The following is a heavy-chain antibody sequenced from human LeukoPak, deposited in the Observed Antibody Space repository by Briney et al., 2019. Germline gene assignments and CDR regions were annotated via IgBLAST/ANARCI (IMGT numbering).Heavy chain of an antibody. CDR2: ISGRGGST. D-gene: IGHD3-3*01. CDR3: AKKKRPYDFWSGYYHY. J-gene: IGHJ4*02. Sequence: GGSLRLSCSASGFTFSSYAMSWVRQAPGKGLEWVSVISGRGGSTYYADSVKGRSTISRDNSKNTLYLQMNSLRAEDTAVYYCAKKKRPYDFWSGYYHYWGQGTLVTVSS. CDR1: GFTFSSYA. V-gene: IGHV3-23*01.